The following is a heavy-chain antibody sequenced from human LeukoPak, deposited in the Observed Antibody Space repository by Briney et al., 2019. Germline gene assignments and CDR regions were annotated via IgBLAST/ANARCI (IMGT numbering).Heavy chain of an antibody. CDR1: GFTFSSYA. Sequence: PGGSLRLSCAASGFTFSSYAMSWVRQAPGKGLEWVSAISGSGGSTYYADSVKGRFTISRDNSKNTLYLQMNSLRAEDTAVYYCAKDRRGGWRWLQFFDYWGQGTLVTVSS. CDR3: AKDRRGGWRWLQFFDY. V-gene: IGHV3-23*01. D-gene: IGHD5-24*01. J-gene: IGHJ4*02. CDR2: ISGSGGST.